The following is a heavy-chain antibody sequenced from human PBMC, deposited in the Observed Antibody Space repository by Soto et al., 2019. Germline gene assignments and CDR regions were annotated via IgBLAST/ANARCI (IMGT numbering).Heavy chain of an antibody. CDR2: IDWDDDK. CDR1: GFSLSTSGMC. V-gene: IGHV2-70*11. CDR3: ARIMIRMVRGVKYVLSWFDP. Sequence: SGPTLVKPTQTLTLTCTFSGFSLSTSGMCVSWIRQPPGKALEWLARIDWDDDKYYSTSLKTRLTISKDTSKNQVVLTMTNMDPVDTATYYCARIMIRMVRGVKYVLSWFDPWGQGTLVTVSS. J-gene: IGHJ5*02. D-gene: IGHD3-10*01.